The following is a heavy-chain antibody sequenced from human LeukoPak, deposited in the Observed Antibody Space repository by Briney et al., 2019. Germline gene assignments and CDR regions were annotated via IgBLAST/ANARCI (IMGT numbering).Heavy chain of an antibody. CDR1: GFTVSSNY. V-gene: IGHV3-66*01. J-gene: IGHJ4*02. CDR3: ARDRLWFGESYFDY. Sequence: PGGSLRLSCAASGFTVSSNYMSWVRQAPGKGLEWVSVMYSGGSTYYADSVKGRFTISRDNSKNTLYLQMNSLRAEDTAVYYCARDRLWFGESYFDYWGQGTLVTVSS. CDR2: MYSGGST. D-gene: IGHD3-10*01.